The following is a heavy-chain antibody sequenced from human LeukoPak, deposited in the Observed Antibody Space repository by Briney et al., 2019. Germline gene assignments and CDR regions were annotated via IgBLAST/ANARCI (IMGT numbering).Heavy chain of an antibody. CDR1: GFSFSSYW. CDR2: INSDGSTT. CDR3: ARRSSGTPPYSFDS. V-gene: IGHV3-74*01. J-gene: IGHJ4*02. D-gene: IGHD1-26*01. Sequence: GGSLRLSCAASGFSFSSYWMHWVRQAPGKGLVWVARINSDGSTTNYADYVKGRFTISRDNAKNTLYLQMNSLRAEDTAVYYCARRSSGTPPYSFDSWGQGTLVTVSS.